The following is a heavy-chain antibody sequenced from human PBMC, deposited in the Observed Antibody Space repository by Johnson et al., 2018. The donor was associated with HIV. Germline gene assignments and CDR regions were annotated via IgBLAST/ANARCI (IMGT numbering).Heavy chain of an antibody. J-gene: IGHJ3*02. CDR3: ARALLIAARPVGAFDI. CDR1: GFTFSTYW. V-gene: IGHV3-7*01. Sequence: EVQLVESGGGLVQPGGSLRLSCAASGFTFSTYWMSWVRQAPGKGLEWVANITQDGSEKSYVDSVKGRFTISRDNAKNSLYLQMNSLRAEDTAVYYCARALLIAARPVGAFDIWGQGTMVTVSS. CDR2: ITQDGSEK. D-gene: IGHD6-6*01.